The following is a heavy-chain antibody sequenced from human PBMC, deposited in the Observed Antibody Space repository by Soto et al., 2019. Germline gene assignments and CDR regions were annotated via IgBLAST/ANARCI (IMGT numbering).Heavy chain of an antibody. V-gene: IGHV4-39*01. CDR2: IYYSGST. CDR1: GGSISSSGYY. J-gene: IGHJ6*02. D-gene: IGHD6-19*01. Sequence: PSETLSLTCTVSGGSISSSGYYWGWIRQPPGKGLEWIGSIYYSGSTYYNPSLKSRVTISVDTSKNQFSLKLSSVTAADTAVYYCEGIAVAGSSTVYYGMDVWGQGTTVTVSS. CDR3: EGIAVAGSSTVYYGMDV.